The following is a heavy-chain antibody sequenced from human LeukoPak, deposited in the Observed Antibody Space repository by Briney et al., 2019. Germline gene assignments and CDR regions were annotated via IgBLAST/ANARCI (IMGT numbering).Heavy chain of an antibody. D-gene: IGHD6-13*01. CDR1: GFTFSSYS. J-gene: IGHJ4*02. CDR2: ISGGSRGI. V-gene: IGHV3-48*01. Sequence: AGGSLRLSCSASGFTFSSYSMNWVRQAPGKGLEWVSFISGGSRGIHYADSVKGRFTISRDNAENSLFLQMNSLRVEDTAVYYCAGHGPGIAATADYWGQGTLVTVSS. CDR3: AGHGPGIAATADY.